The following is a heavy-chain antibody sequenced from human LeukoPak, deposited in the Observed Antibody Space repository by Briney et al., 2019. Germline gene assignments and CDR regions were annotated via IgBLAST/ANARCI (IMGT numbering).Heavy chain of an antibody. CDR1: GFTFSSYA. D-gene: IGHD3-10*01. CDR3: AKVMHRTMVRGVPPSDY. J-gene: IGHJ4*02. V-gene: IGHV3-23*01. Sequence: GGSLRLSCAASGFTFSSYAMSWVSQAPGKGLEWVSAISGSGGSTYYADSVKGRFTISRDNSKNTLYLQMNSLRAEDTAVYYCAKVMHRTMVRGVPPSDYWGQGTLVTVSS. CDR2: ISGSGGST.